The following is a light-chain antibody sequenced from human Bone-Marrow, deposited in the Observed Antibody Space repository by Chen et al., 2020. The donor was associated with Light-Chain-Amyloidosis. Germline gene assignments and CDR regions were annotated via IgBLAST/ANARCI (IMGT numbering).Light chain of an antibody. Sequence: QSALTQPASVSGSPGQSITISCTGTSSDVGGDNHVSWYQQHPDKAPKLMIYEVTNRPSWVPDRFAGSKSDNTASLTISGLQTEDEADYFCSSYPTTNTLVFGSGTRVTVL. CDR1: SSDVGGDNH. CDR3: SSYPTTNTLV. CDR2: EVT. J-gene: IGLJ1*01. V-gene: IGLV2-14*01.